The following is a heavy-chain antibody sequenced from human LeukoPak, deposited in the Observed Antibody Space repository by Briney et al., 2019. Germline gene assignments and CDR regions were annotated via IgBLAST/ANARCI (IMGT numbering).Heavy chain of an antibody. D-gene: IGHD2-15*01. CDR2: IRSRSYSI. CDR3: AKDFRYCGGNNCYGCFDP. CDR1: GFTFKKYR. Sequence: AGGPLRLPCGASGFTFKKYRMRGVPEAPQKALEGGCSIRSRSYSIFCGDPVKGRFHISRDNSKNTVSPNKKSLSAGVAAIFFCAKDFRYCGGNNCYGCFDPWGQGTLVTVSS. V-gene: IGHV3-23*01. J-gene: IGHJ5*02.